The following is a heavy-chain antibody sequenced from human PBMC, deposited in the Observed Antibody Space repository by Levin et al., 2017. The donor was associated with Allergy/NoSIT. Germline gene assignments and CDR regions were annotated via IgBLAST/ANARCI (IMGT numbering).Heavy chain of an antibody. CDR2: VSHSGST. D-gene: IGHD2-15*01. CDR1: GGSISSNTW. J-gene: IGHJ6*02. V-gene: IGHV4-4*02. CDR3: ASRPIYSGSNLYDYGMDV. Sequence: AGGSLRLSCAVSGGSISSNTWWSWVRQSPEKGLEWIGEVSHSGSTHYNPSLQSRVTISVEKSKDHFSLSLSSVTAADTAAYYCASRPIYSGSNLYDYGMDVWGQGTTVTVSS.